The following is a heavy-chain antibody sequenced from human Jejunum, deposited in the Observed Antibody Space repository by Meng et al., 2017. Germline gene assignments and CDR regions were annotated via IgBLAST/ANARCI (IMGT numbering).Heavy chain of an antibody. Sequence: QVHLQESGPGLVKPSGTLFLTCTVSGVSTTAPFYWTWIRQAPGKGLEWIGEVWPSGATYYNPSLSSRITISIDTSNNQFSLEVAFLTAADTAVYYCARAIRERYFDSWGQGTLVTVSS. D-gene: IGHD1-14*01. CDR3: ARAIRERYFDS. CDR1: GVSTTAPFY. J-gene: IGHJ4*02. V-gene: IGHV4-4*02. CDR2: VWPSGAT.